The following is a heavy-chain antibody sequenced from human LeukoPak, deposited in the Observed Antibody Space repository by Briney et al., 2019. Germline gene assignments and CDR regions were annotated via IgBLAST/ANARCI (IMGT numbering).Heavy chain of an antibody. J-gene: IGHJ4*02. D-gene: IGHD6-13*01. V-gene: IGHV3-53*01. CDR3: ARSSRYSSSWYRDY. CDR2: IYSGGNT. CDR1: GFTVSSDY. Sequence: GGSLRLSCAASGFTVSSDYMSWVHQAPGKGLEWVSVIYSGGNTHYADSVKGRFTISRDNSKNTLYLQMNSLRAEDTAVYYCARSSRYSSSWYRDYWGQGTLVTVSS.